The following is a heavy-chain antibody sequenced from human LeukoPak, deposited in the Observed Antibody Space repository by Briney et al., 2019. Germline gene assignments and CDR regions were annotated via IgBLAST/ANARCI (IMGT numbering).Heavy chain of an antibody. D-gene: IGHD6-19*01. J-gene: IGHJ2*01. CDR2: IYNSENT. CDR3: ARFHSGPSGWYVLWYFDL. Sequence: SETLSLTCTVSGGSVSSDYWSWIRQPPGKGLEWIGYIYNSENTKYNSSLESRVTMSEDTSRNQVFLKLSSVTAADTAVYYCARFHSGPSGWYVLWYFDLWGRGTLVTVSS. V-gene: IGHV4-4*09. CDR1: GGSVSSDY.